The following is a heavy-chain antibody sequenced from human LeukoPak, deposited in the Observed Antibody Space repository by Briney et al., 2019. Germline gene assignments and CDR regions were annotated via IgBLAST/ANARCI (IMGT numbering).Heavy chain of an antibody. CDR1: GDSISSGGYS. D-gene: IGHD5-12*01. CDR3: VRHDGRGGATMGAFDS. CDR2: IYSGRTF. V-gene: IGHV4-30-2*03. J-gene: IGHJ5*01. Sequence: SQTLSLTCAVSGDSISSGGYSWSWIRQPPGKGLEWIGSIYSGRTFYYNPSLSSRVTISVVTSDQFTLQVNSVTAADTAVYYCVRHDGRGGATMGAFDSWGQGSLVTVSS.